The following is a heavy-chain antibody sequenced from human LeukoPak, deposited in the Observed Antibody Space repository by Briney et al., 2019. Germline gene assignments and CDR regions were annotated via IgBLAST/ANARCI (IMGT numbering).Heavy chain of an antibody. D-gene: IGHD3-9*01. CDR3: ARVTGYTIEDYFDY. Sequence: SETLSLTCSVSGGSISSSNYYWGWIRQPPGKGLEWIGSTCYSGSTYYNPSLKSRVTISLDTSKNQFSLKLRSVTAADTAVYYCARVTGYTIEDYFDYWGQGTLVTVSS. J-gene: IGHJ4*02. CDR1: GGSISSSNYY. CDR2: TCYSGST. V-gene: IGHV4-39*07.